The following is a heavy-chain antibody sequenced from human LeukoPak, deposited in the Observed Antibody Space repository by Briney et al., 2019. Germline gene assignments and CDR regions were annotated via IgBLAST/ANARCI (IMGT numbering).Heavy chain of an antibody. V-gene: IGHV5-51*01. J-gene: IGHJ3*02. Sequence: GASLQISCKASGSIFSSYWSGWVRQLPGKGLEWMGIIYPGDSVTTYSPSFQGQVTISADKSTTTAYLQWSSLRASDTAMYYCARPGDVVGGRAFDIWGQGTMVTVSS. CDR2: IYPGDSVT. CDR1: GSIFSSYW. CDR3: ARPGDVVGGRAFDI. D-gene: IGHD2-15*01.